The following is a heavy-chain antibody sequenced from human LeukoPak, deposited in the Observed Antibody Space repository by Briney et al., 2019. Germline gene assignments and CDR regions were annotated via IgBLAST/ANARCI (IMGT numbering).Heavy chain of an antibody. Sequence: GGSLRLSCAASGFSFSSFAMTWVRQAPGKGLEWVSSITGSHYATYNTDSVKGRFTISRDNAKNTLYLQMNRLRADDTAIYYCTKDPNGDYIGAFDPWGQGTLVTVSS. D-gene: IGHD4-17*01. J-gene: IGHJ5*02. CDR2: ITGSHYAT. CDR1: GFSFSSFA. V-gene: IGHV3-23*01. CDR3: TKDPNGDYIGAFDP.